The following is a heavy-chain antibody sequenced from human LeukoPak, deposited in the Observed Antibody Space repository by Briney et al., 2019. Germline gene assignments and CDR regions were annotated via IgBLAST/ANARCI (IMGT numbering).Heavy chain of an antibody. V-gene: IGHV1-18*01. Sequence: ASLKLSCKASGYTFTSYGISWVRQAPGQGLEWMGWISAYNGNTNYAQTFQGRVTMNTDTSTSTAYMELRSLRSDDTAVSYCARDSRYDEGYWGQGTLVTVSS. J-gene: IGHJ4*02. CDR2: ISAYNGNT. D-gene: IGHD5-12*01. CDR3: ARDSRYDEGY. CDR1: GYTFTSYG.